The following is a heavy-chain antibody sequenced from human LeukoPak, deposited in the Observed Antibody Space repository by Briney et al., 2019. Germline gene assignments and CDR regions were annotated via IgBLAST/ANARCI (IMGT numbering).Heavy chain of an antibody. Sequence: GGSLRLSCAGSGFTFSSHSMNWVRQAPGRGLEWASYISSGSSTTYYADSVKGRFTISRDNAKSSLFLQMNSLRAEDTAVYYCARARGNLSYDAFDIWGQGTVVTVSS. V-gene: IGHV3-48*01. CDR2: ISSGSSTT. CDR1: GFTFSSHS. J-gene: IGHJ3*02. D-gene: IGHD1-1*01. CDR3: ARARGNLSYDAFDI.